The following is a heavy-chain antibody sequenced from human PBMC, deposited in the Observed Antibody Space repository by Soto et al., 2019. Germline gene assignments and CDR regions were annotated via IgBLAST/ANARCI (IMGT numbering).Heavy chain of an antibody. V-gene: IGHV1-2*04. J-gene: IGHJ4*02. CDR3: ATAQRQSLVTTALDY. Sequence: ASVKVSCKASGYAFTNYYMHWVRQAPGQGLEWMGWINPNSGGTNYAQNFQGWVTMTRDTSIGTAYMEVCRLKSDDTAVYFCATAQRQSLVTTALDYWGPGTLVTVSS. CDR1: GYAFTNYY. D-gene: IGHD2-2*01. CDR2: INPNSGGT.